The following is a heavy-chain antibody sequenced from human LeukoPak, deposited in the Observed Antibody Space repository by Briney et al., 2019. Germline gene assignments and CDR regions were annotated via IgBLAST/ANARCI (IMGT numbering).Heavy chain of an antibody. D-gene: IGHD6-13*01. V-gene: IGHV3-11*04. J-gene: IGHJ5*02. CDR2: ISSSGSTI. CDR1: GFTFSDYY. Sequence: GGSLRLSCAASGFTFSDYYMSWIRQAPGKGLEWVSYISSSGSTIYYADSVKGRFTISRDSSKNTLSLQMNSLRVEDTAVYYCARDKAYSITYYSSYIHWFDPWGRGTLVTVFS. CDR3: ARDKAYSITYYSSYIHWFDP.